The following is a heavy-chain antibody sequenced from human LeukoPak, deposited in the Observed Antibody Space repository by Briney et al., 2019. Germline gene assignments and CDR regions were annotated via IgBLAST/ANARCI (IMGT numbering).Heavy chain of an antibody. D-gene: IGHD3-22*01. V-gene: IGHV3-23*01. Sequence: GGSLRLSCAASGFTLSSYAMNWVRQAPGKGLEWVSAISGNAADTFYADSVKGRFTISRDNSKNSLYLQMNSLRAEDTAVYYCARYYDSSGYYYQLYNWFDPWGQGTLVTVSS. CDR1: GFTLSSYA. CDR2: ISGNAADT. J-gene: IGHJ5*02. CDR3: ARYYDSSGYYYQLYNWFDP.